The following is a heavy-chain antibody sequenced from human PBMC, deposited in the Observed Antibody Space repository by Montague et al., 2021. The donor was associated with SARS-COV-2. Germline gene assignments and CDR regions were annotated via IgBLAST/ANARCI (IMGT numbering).Heavy chain of an antibody. D-gene: IGHD2-21*01. CDR2: IYTSGST. Sequence: TLSLTCSVSGDSISHSSFYWGWIRQPAGKGLEWIGRIYTSGSTNYNPSLKSRVTISIDTSKNQFSLKLSSVTAADTAVYYCARVVGFDFDYWGQGTLITVSS. CDR3: ARVVGFDFDY. J-gene: IGHJ4*02. V-gene: IGHV4-61*02. CDR1: GDSISHSSFY.